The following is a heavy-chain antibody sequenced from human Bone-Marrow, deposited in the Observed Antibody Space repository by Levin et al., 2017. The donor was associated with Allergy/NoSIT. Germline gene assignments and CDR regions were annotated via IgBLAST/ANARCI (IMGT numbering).Heavy chain of an antibody. D-gene: IGHD6-19*01. CDR1: GFTFTSYA. CDR3: VKDRAAVPGTSDSFDY. Sequence: GESLKISCTASGFTFTSYAMTWVRQAPGQGLQWVSGISGSSATTYYPDSVKGRFTISRDNSKDTVYLQMNSLRVDDTAVYYCVKDRAAVPGTSDSFDYWGQGTLVTVSS. CDR2: ISGSSATT. J-gene: IGHJ4*02. V-gene: IGHV3-23*01.